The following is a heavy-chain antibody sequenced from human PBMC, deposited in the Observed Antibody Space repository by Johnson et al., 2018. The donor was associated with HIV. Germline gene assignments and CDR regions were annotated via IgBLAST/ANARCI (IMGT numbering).Heavy chain of an antibody. CDR1: GFTFSDYY. D-gene: IGHD3-10*01. Sequence: QVQLVESGGGLVKPGGSLRLSCAASGFTFSDYYMSWIRQAPGKGLEWVSYISSSGSTIYYADSVKGRFTISRDNAKNSLYLQMNSLRAEDTAVYYCAKDSSFSYYYSDAFDIWGQGTMVTVSS. J-gene: IGHJ3*02. V-gene: IGHV3-11*04. CDR2: ISSSGSTI. CDR3: AKDSSFSYYYSDAFDI.